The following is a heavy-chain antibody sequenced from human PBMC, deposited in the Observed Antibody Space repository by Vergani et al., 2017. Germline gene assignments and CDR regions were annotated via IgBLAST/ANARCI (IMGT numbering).Heavy chain of an antibody. V-gene: IGHV3-23*01. CDR2: ISGSGGSK. CDR1: GFTFSSYA. Sequence: EVQLLESGGGLVQPGGSLRLSCAASGFTFSSYAMSWVRQAPGKGLEWVSAISGSGGSKYYADSVKGRFTISRDNSKNTLYLQMNSLRAEDTAVYYCAKVPGWYYDSSCYFGDYWGQGTLVTVSS. CDR3: AKVPGWYYDSSCYFGDY. J-gene: IGHJ4*02. D-gene: IGHD3-22*01.